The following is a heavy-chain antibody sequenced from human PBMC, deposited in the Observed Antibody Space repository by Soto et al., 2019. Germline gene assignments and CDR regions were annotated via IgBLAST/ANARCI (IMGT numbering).Heavy chain of an antibody. V-gene: IGHV3-21*01. D-gene: IGHD2-2*01. CDR3: AIAPMRYCTSTSCWFDP. J-gene: IGHJ5*02. CDR1: GFTFSTYS. CDR2: INSGSSSI. Sequence: GGSLRLSCAASGFTFSTYSMHWVRQAPGKGLEWVSSINSGSSSIYYADSVKGRFTISRDNAKNSLYLQMNSLRAEDTALYYCAIAPMRYCTSTSCWFDPWGQGTPVTVSS.